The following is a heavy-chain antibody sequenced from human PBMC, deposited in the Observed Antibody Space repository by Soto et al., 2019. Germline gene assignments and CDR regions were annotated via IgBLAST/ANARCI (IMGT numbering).Heavy chain of an antibody. J-gene: IGHJ6*02. CDR3: ASGGRYDYSNYYGMDV. CDR1: GGSISSSNW. Sequence: SETLSLTCAVSGGSISSSNWWSWVRQPPGKGLEWIGYIYYSGSTNYNPSLKSRVTISVDTSKNQFSLKLSSVTAADTAVYYCASGGRYDYSNYYGMDVWGQGTTVTVS. D-gene: IGHD4-4*01. CDR2: IYYSGST. V-gene: IGHV4-4*02.